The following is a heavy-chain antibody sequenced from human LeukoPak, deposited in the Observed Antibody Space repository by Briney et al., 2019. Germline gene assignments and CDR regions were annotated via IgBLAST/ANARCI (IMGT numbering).Heavy chain of an antibody. CDR2: ISSSSSYI. CDR3: ARVYSGYGYYYYYYMDV. Sequence: PGRSLRLSCAASGFTFSSYSMNWVRQAPGKGLEWVSSISSSSSYIYYADSVKGRFTISRDNAKNSLYLQMNSLRAEDTALYYCARVYSGYGYYYYYYMDVWGKGTTVTVSS. V-gene: IGHV3-21*04. CDR1: GFTFSSYS. D-gene: IGHD5-12*01. J-gene: IGHJ6*03.